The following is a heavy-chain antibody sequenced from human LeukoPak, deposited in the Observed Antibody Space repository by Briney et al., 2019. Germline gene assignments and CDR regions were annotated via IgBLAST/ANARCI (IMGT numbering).Heavy chain of an antibody. Sequence: PGGSLRLSCAASGFTFSSYWMSWVRQAPGKGLEWVANIKQDGSEKYYVDSVKGRFTISRDNAKNSLYLQMNSLRAEDTAVYYCAKDRTRSSSPFDYWGQGTLVTVSS. CDR1: GFTFSSYW. V-gene: IGHV3-7*01. CDR3: AKDRTRSSSPFDY. J-gene: IGHJ4*02. D-gene: IGHD6-6*01. CDR2: IKQDGSEK.